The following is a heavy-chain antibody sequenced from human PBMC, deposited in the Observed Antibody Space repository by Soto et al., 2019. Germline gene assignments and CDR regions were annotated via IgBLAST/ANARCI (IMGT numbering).Heavy chain of an antibody. Sequence: PGGSLRLSCTASGFTFSSYGMHWVRQAPGKGLEWVAVIWYDGSNKYYADSVKGRFTISRDNSKNTLYLQMNSLRAEDTAVYYCARDRLRYCSRTSCHYWGQGTLVTVSS. V-gene: IGHV3-33*01. J-gene: IGHJ4*02. CDR2: IWYDGSNK. CDR3: ARDRLRYCSRTSCHY. D-gene: IGHD2-2*01. CDR1: GFTFSSYG.